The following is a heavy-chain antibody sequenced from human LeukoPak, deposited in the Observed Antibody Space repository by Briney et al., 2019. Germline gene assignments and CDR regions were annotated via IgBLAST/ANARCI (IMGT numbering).Heavy chain of an antibody. CDR2: LSSRSRYI. CDR3: ARDRRLWNMDV. J-gene: IGHJ6*03. D-gene: IGHD4/OR15-4a*01. V-gene: IGHV3-21*01. CDR1: GFTFSNYA. Sequence: PGGSLRLSCAASGFTFSNYAMTWVRQAPGKGLEWVSSLSSRSRYIYYADSLKGRFTISRDNAKNTLYLQMNSLRAEDTAVYYCARDRRLWNMDVWGTGTTVTISS.